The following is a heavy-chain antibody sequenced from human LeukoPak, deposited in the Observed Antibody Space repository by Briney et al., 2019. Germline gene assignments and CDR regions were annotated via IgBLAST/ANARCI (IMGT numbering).Heavy chain of an antibody. V-gene: IGHV1-2*02. Sequence: GASVKVSCKASGYTFTGYYMHWVRQAPGQGLEWMGWINPNSGGTNYAQKFQGRVTMTRDTSISTAYMELSRLRSDDTAVYYCARDSGSITMVRGVVPSFDYWGQGTLVTVSS. J-gene: IGHJ4*02. CDR3: ARDSGSITMVRGVVPSFDY. D-gene: IGHD3-10*01. CDR2: INPNSGGT. CDR1: GYTFTGYY.